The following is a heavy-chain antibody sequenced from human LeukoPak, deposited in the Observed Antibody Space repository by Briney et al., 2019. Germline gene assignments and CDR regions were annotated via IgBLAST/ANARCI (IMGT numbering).Heavy chain of an antibody. J-gene: IGHJ2*01. V-gene: IGHV5-51*01. CDR1: GYSFTNQW. D-gene: IGHD3-10*01. Sequence: GESLKISCKGSGYSFTNQWIGWVRQMPGKGLEWMGIIYPGDSDTRYSPSFQGQVTVSADKSISTAYLQWSSLKASDTAIYYCAGSYGSGKYLWYFDLWGRGTLVTVSS. CDR3: AGSYGSGKYLWYFDL. CDR2: IYPGDSDT.